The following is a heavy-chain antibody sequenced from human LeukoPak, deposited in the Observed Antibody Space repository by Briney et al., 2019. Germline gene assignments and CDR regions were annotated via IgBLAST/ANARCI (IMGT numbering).Heavy chain of an antibody. CDR3: AGSPPITIFGVVTQPSTDY. Sequence: QTGGSLRLSCAASGFTVSSNYMSWVRQAPGKGLEWVSVIYSGGSTYYADSVKGRFTISRDNSKNTLYLQMNSLGAEDTAVYYCAGSPPITIFGVVTQPSTDYWGQGTLVTVSS. CDR1: GFTVSSNY. V-gene: IGHV3-66*01. J-gene: IGHJ4*02. D-gene: IGHD3-3*01. CDR2: IYSGGST.